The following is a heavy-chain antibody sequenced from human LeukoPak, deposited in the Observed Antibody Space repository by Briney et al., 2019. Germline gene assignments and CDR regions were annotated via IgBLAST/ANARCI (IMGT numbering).Heavy chain of an antibody. CDR1: GFTFNNYA. CDR2: ISYDGSNK. V-gene: IGHV3-30-3*01. D-gene: IGHD6-13*01. J-gene: IGHJ5*02. Sequence: GGSLRLSCAASGFTFNNYAMHWVRQAPGKGLEWVAVISYDGSNKYYADSVKGRFTISRDNSKNTLYLQMNSLRAEDTAVYYCARDWVRSIAAAGLGWFDPWGQGTLVTVSS. CDR3: ARDWVRSIAAAGLGWFDP.